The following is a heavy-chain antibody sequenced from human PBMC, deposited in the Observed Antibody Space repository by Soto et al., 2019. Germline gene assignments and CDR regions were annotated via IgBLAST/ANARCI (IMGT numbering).Heavy chain of an antibody. CDR3: ARVGYSYGYVSYYYYYMDV. J-gene: IGHJ6*03. D-gene: IGHD5-18*01. CDR1: GGTFRAFH. CDR2: MNQRGSN. Sequence: PSDSLSHTSHSYGGTFRAFHWSRIRPPPGWGLEWIGEMNQRGSNNYKPYPQSRVTISIDTSTNQFSLQLIFVPASYTVVYYCARVGYSYGYVSYYYYYMDVLGKGTTVTVSS. V-gene: IGHV4-34*01.